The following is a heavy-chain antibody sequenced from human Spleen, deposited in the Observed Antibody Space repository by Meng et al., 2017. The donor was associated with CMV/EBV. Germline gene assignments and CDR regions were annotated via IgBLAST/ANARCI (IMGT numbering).Heavy chain of an antibody. CDR2: INHSGST. V-gene: IGHV4-34*01. CDR3: ARSPGFWSLDY. Sequence: LTCAVYGGSFSGYYWSWIRQPPRKGLEWIGEINHSGSTNYNPSLKSRVTISSDTTNNRFSLRLNSVTAADTGVYFCARSPGFWSLDYWGRGTLVTVSS. CDR1: GGSFSGYY. D-gene: IGHD2-8*02. J-gene: IGHJ4*02.